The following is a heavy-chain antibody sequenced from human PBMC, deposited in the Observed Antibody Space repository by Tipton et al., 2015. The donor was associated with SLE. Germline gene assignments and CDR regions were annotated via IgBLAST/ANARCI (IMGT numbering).Heavy chain of an antibody. J-gene: IGHJ4*02. V-gene: IGHV4-61*02. CDR2: IYTSGST. D-gene: IGHD1-26*01. Sequence: LSLTCTVSGGSISSGSYYWSWIRQPAGKGLEWIGRIYTSGSTNYNPSLKSRVTISVDTSKNQFSLKLSSVTAADTAVYYCARDHSGSVGTYFDYWGQGTLVTVSS. CDR1: GGSISSGSYY. CDR3: ARDHSGSVGTYFDY.